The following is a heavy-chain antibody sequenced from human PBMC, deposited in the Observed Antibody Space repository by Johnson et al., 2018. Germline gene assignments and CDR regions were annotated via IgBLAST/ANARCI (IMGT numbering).Heavy chain of an antibody. CDR1: GFIFRGSA. CDR3: AKLMSEGDAFDI. V-gene: IGHV3-73*01. J-gene: IGHJ3*02. D-gene: IGHD3-3*01. Sequence: VQLVESGGGLVQXGGSXKLXCAASGFIFRGSAMHWVRQASGKGLEWVGRIRSKANSYATADAASVKGGFTISRDDSKNTAYLQMNSLKTEDTAVYYCAKLMSEGDAFDIWGQGTMVTVSS. CDR2: IRSKANSYAT.